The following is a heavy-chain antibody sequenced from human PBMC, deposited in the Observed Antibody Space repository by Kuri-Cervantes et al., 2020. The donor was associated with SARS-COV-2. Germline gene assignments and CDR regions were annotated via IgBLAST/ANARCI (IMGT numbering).Heavy chain of an antibody. CDR1: GYTFTSYG. J-gene: IGHJ3*02. D-gene: IGHD7-27*01. Sequence: ASVKVSCKASGYTFTSYGISWVRQAPGQGLEWMRWISAYNGNTNYAQKLQGRVTMTTDTSTSTAYMELRSLRSDDTAVYYCARDRTNWGSFRDAFDIWGQGTMVTVSS. CDR3: ARDRTNWGSFRDAFDI. CDR2: ISAYNGNT. V-gene: IGHV1-18*01.